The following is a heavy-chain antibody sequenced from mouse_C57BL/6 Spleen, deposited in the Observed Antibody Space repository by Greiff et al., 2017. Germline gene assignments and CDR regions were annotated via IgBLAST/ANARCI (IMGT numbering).Heavy chain of an antibody. CDR1: GFTFSSYA. CDR2: ISDGGSYT. CDR3: ARDPGQLRLAWFAY. J-gene: IGHJ3*01. Sequence: EVMLVESGGGLVKPGGSLKLSCAASGFTFSSYAMSWVRQTPEKRLEWVATISDGGSYTYYPDNVKGRFTISRDNAKNNLYLQMSHLKSEDTAMXYCARDPGQLRLAWFAYWGQGTLVTVSA. V-gene: IGHV5-4*01. D-gene: IGHD3-2*02.